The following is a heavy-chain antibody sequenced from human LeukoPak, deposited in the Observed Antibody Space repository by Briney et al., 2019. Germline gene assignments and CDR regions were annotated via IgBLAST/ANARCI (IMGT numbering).Heavy chain of an antibody. CDR3: ARDDPPLVNRLPAP. D-gene: IGHD3-9*01. CDR1: GGSIRSDY. Sequence: SETLSLTCTVSGGSIRSDYWSWIRQTPRRGLEWIGYIYFSGSTNYNPSLKTRVTMSVDTSKSQFALRLRSVPGADTAVYYCARDDPPLVNRLPAPWGQGTRVTVPS. V-gene: IGHV4-59*01. J-gene: IGHJ5*02. CDR2: IYFSGST.